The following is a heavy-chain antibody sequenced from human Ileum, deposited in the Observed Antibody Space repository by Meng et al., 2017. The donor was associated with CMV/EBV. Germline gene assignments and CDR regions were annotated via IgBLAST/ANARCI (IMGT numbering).Heavy chain of an antibody. D-gene: IGHD3-3*01. CDR1: GFAFSSHW. CDR2: IKEDGSEK. Sequence: GESLKISCAASGFAFSSHWMSWVRQAPGKGLEWVANIKEDGSEKYYVDSVKGRFTISRDNAKNSLYLQMNSLRGEDTAVYYCARDGTIFGVWGQGRLVTVSS. V-gene: IGHV3-7*01. CDR3: ARDGTIFGV. J-gene: IGHJ1*01.